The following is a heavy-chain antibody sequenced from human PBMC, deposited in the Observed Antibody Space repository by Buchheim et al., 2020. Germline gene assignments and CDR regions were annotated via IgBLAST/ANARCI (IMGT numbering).Heavy chain of an antibody. V-gene: IGHV3-15*01. D-gene: IGHD3/OR15-3a*01. CDR3: ATGGLGG. J-gene: IGHJ4*02. Sequence: EVQLVESGGGLVKPGGSLRLSCAASGFTFRDAWMSWVRQAPGKGLEWIGRISKTDGGTTEYAAPVQGRFTITRDDSKTTLYLQMNRRKIEDTALYYCATGGLGGWGQGTL. CDR2: ISKTDGGTT. CDR1: GFTFRDAW.